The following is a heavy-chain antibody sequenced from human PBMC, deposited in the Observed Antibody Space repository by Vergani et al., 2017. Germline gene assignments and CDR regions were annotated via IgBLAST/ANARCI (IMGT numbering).Heavy chain of an antibody. CDR3: GRKQSPASLMDKPIDI. D-gene: IGHD1/OR15-1a*01. J-gene: IGHJ4*02. Sequence: QVQLQESGPGLVKPSQTLSLTCSVSGDSISSGVYYWNWIRQHPGKGLEWLAHIRDGGETKMYAESLKGRFTVSRDNTKNLLILQMKTLKVDDTATYYCGRKQSPASLMDKPIDIGGQGTLVTVSS. CDR1: GDSISSGVYY. V-gene: IGHV4-30-4*01. CDR2: IRDGGET.